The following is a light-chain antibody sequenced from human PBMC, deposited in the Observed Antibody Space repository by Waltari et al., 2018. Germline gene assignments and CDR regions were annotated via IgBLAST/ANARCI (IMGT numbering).Light chain of an antibody. CDR3: QVWDSSSDPPYV. Sequence: SYVLTQPPSVSVAPGKTARITCGGNNIGSKSVHWYQQKPGQAPVLVVYDDSDRPQGIPGRFSGSNSGNTATLTISRVEAGDEADYYCQVWDSSSDPPYVFGTGTKVTVL. J-gene: IGLJ1*01. V-gene: IGLV3-21*03. CDR1: NIGSKS. CDR2: DDS.